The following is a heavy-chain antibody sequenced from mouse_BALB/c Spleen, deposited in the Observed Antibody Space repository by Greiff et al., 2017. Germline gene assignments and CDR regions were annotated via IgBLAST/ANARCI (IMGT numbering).Heavy chain of an antibody. V-gene: IGHV1-54*01. Sequence: QVQLQQSGAELVRPGTSVKVSCKASGYAFTHYLIEWVKQRPGQGLEWIGVINPGSGGTNYNEKFKGKATLTADKSSSTAYMQLSSLTSDDSAVYFCARSDYRYGDYYAMDYWGQGTSVTVSS. D-gene: IGHD2-14*01. J-gene: IGHJ4*01. CDR3: ARSDYRYGDYYAMDY. CDR2: INPGSGGT. CDR1: GYAFTHYL.